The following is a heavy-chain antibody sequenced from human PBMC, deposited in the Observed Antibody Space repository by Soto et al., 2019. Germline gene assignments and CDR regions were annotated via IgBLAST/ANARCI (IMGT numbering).Heavy chain of an antibody. CDR1: GGSISSGGYY. CDR2: IYYSGST. V-gene: IGHV4-31*03. D-gene: IGHD4-17*01. Sequence: QVQLQESGPGLVKPSQTLSLTCTVSGGSISSGGYYWSWIRQHPGKVLEWIGYIYYSGSTYYNPSLKSRFTISVDTSKNQFSLKLSSVTAADTAVYYCARGPGDYGDYGVFYWGQGTLVTVSS. J-gene: IGHJ4*02. CDR3: ARGPGDYGDYGVFY.